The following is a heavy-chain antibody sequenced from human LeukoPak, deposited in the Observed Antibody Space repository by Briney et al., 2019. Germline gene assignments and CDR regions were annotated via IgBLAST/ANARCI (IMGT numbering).Heavy chain of an antibody. J-gene: IGHJ6*02. Sequence: ASVKVSCKASGYTFTGYYMHWVRQAPGQGLEWMGWINPNSGGTNYAQKLQGRVTMTGDTSISTAYMELSRLRSDDTAVYYCARGGYSSSWYATYYYYGMDVWGQGTTVTVSS. D-gene: IGHD6-13*01. CDR2: INPNSGGT. CDR3: ARGGYSSSWYATYYYYGMDV. CDR1: GYTFTGYY. V-gene: IGHV1-2*02.